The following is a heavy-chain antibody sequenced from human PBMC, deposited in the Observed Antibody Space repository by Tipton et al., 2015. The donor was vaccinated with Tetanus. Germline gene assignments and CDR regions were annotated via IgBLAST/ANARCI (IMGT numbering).Heavy chain of an antibody. J-gene: IGHJ4*02. D-gene: IGHD6-19*01. Sequence: TLSLTCTVSGGSISSGGYYWSWIRQPPGKGLEWIGYIYYSGSTNYNPSLKSRVTISVDTSKNQFSLRLNSVTAADTAVYNCARYSSGTMLDYWGQGTLVTVSS. CDR2: IYYSGST. CDR1: GGSISSGGYY. CDR3: ARYSSGTMLDY. V-gene: IGHV4-61*08.